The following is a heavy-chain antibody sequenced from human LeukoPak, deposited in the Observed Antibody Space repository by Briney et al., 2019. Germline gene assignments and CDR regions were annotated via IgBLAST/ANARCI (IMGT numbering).Heavy chain of an antibody. Sequence: GESLKISCKGSGYSFTSYWIGWVRQAPGQGLEWMGWISAYNGNTNYAQKLQGRVTMTTDTSTSTAYMELRSLRSDDTAVYYCARDIAAAGTDVWGQGTLVTVSS. CDR1: GYSFTSYW. CDR3: ARDIAAAGTDV. J-gene: IGHJ4*02. D-gene: IGHD6-13*01. V-gene: IGHV1-18*04. CDR2: ISAYNGNT.